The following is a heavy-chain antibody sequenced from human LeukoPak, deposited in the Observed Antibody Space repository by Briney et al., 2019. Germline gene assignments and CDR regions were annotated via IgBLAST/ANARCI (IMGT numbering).Heavy chain of an antibody. CDR2: ISSSSSYI. Sequence: GGSLRLSCAASGFTFSSYSMNWVRQAPGKGLEWVSSISSSSSYIYYADSVKGRFTISRDNAKNSLYLQMNGLRAEDTAVYHCASLGYCSSTSCQDAFDIWGQGTMVTVSS. CDR3: ASLGYCSSTSCQDAFDI. V-gene: IGHV3-21*01. D-gene: IGHD2-2*01. CDR1: GFTFSSYS. J-gene: IGHJ3*02.